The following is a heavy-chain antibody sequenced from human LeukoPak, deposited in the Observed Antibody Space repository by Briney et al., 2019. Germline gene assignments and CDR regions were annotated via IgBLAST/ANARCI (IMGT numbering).Heavy chain of an antibody. Sequence: SQTLSLTCTVSGGSISSGSYYWSWIRQPAGKGLEWIGRIYTSGSTNYNPSPKSRVTISVDTSKNQFSLKLSSVTAADTAVYYCGAATVYYYYYMDVWGKGNTVTISS. V-gene: IGHV4-61*02. D-gene: IGHD6-25*01. CDR3: GAATVYYYYYMDV. J-gene: IGHJ6*03. CDR2: IYTSGST. CDR1: GGSISSGSYY.